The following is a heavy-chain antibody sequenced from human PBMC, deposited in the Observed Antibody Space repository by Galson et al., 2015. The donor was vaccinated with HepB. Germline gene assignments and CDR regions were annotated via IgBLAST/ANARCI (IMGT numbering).Heavy chain of an antibody. J-gene: IGHJ4*02. CDR2: ISAYNGNT. D-gene: IGHD2-2*01. CDR1: GYTFTSYG. V-gene: IGHV1-18*04. CDR3: ARDLTSTAVVVPASTPAY. Sequence: SVKVSCKASGYTFTSYGISWVRQAPGQGLEWMGWISAYNGNTNYAQKLQGRVTMTTDTSTSTAYMELRSLRSDDTAVYYCARDLTSTAVVVPASTPAYWGQGTLVTVSS.